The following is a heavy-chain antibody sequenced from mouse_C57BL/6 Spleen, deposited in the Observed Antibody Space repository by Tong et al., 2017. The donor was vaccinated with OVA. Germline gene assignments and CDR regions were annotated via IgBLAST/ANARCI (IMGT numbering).Heavy chain of an antibody. V-gene: IGHV1-19*01. J-gene: IGHJ1*03. CDR3: ARAYGSSWWYFDV. CDR2: INPYNGGT. Sequence: EVQLQESGPVLVKPGASVKMSCKASGYTFTDYYMNWVKQSHGKSLEWIGVINPYNGGTSYNQKFKGKATLTVDKSSSTAYMELNSLTSEDSAVYYCARAYGSSWWYFDVWGTGTTVTVSS. D-gene: IGHD1-1*01. CDR1: GYTFTDYY.